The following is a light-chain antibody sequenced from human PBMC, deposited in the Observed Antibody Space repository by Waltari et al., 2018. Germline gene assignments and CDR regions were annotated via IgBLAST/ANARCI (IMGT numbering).Light chain of an antibody. CDR3: QQRSNWPPIT. V-gene: IGKV3-11*01. CDR1: QSVGSS. J-gene: IGKJ5*01. CDR2: DAS. Sequence: EIVLTQSPVTLSLAPGERATLSCWASQSVGSSLACYQQKPGQAPRLLMYDASNRATGVPARFNGSGSGTDFTLTIISLQSEDSAVYYCQQRSNWPPITFGQGTRLEIK.